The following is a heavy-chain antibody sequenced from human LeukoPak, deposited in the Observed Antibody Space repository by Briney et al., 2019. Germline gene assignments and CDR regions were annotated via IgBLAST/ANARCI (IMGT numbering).Heavy chain of an antibody. V-gene: IGHV3-66*01. D-gene: IGHD1-14*01. J-gene: IGHJ4*02. CDR2: IYSGGST. CDR3: ARDPITGLFDY. Sequence: SGGSLRLSCAASGFTVSSNYMSWVRQAPGKGLEWVSVIYSGGSTYYADSVKGRFTISRENSKNTLYLQMNSLRAEDTAVYYCARDPITGLFDYWGQGTLVTVSS. CDR1: GFTVSSNY.